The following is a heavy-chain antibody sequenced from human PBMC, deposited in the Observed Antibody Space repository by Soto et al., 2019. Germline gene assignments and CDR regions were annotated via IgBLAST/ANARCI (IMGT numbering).Heavy chain of an antibody. CDR1: GFTFSSYA. CDR3: AKASGWFGEFDY. V-gene: IGHV3-21*04. J-gene: IGHJ4*02. D-gene: IGHD3-10*01. Sequence: GSLRLSCAASGFTFSSYAMSWVRQAPGKGLEWVASISSDSVHMYYADSVKGRFTVSRDNAKNTLYLQMNSLRAGDTAVYYCAKASGWFGEFDYWGQGTLVTVSS. CDR2: ISSDSVHM.